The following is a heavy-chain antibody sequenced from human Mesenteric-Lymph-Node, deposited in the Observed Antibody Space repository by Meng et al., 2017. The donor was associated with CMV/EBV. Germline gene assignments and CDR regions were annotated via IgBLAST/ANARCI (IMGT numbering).Heavy chain of an antibody. CDR3: AKGTGYEYHYYGMDV. CDR2: IRYDGSNK. J-gene: IGHJ6*02. Sequence: GESLKISCAASGFTFSSYGMHWVRQAPGKGLEWVAFIRYDGSNKYYADSVKGRFTISRDNSKNTLYLQMNSLRAADTAVFYCAKGTGYEYHYYGMDVWGQGTTVTVSS. CDR1: GFTFSSYG. V-gene: IGHV3-30*02. D-gene: IGHD5-12*01.